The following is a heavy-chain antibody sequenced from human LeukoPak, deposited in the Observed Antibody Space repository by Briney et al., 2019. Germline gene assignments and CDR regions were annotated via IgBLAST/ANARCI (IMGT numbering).Heavy chain of an antibody. CDR3: ARLRRPYYFDY. CDR1: GGSISSSSYY. J-gene: IGHJ4*02. V-gene: IGHV4-39*01. CDR2: IYYSGST. D-gene: IGHD4-17*01. Sequence: SETLSLTCTVSGGSISSSSYYWGWIRQPPGKGLEWIGSIYYSGSTYYNPSLKSRVTISVDTSKNQFSLKLSYVTAADTAVYYCARLRRPYYFDYWGQGTLVTVST.